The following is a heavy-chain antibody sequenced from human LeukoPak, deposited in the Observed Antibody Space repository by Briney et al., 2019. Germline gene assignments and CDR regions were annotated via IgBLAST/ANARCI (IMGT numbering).Heavy chain of an antibody. J-gene: IGHJ4*02. CDR2: ISGSGGSP. D-gene: IGHD6-13*01. V-gene: IGHV3-23*01. CDR3: AKRLAAAGSGLFDY. Sequence: GGSLRLSCAGSGFTFSSHAMSWVRQAPGKGLEWVSLISGSGGSPYYADSVLGRFTISRDNSKNTLYLRMNSLRAEDTAVYYCAKRLAAAGSGLFDYWGQGTLVTVSS. CDR1: GFTFSSHA.